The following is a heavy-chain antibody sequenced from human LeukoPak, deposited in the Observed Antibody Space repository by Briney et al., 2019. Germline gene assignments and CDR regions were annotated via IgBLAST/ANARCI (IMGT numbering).Heavy chain of an antibody. D-gene: IGHD3-10*01. CDR1: GGSISSSSYY. V-gene: IGHV4-39*07. J-gene: IGHJ4*02. CDR3: ARDFWSGGLWFGEP. Sequence: SETLSLTCTVSGGSISSSSYYWGWIRQPPGKGLERIGSIYYSGSTNYNPSLKSRVTISVDKSKNQFSLKLSSVTAADTAVYYCARDFWSGGLWFGEPRGQGTLVTVSS. CDR2: IYYSGST.